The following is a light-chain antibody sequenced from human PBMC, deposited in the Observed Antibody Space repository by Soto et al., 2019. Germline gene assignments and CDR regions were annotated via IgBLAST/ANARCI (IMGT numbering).Light chain of an antibody. CDR1: QSVSSY. V-gene: IGKV3-15*01. CDR2: GAS. CDR3: QQYNTWPPRYT. Sequence: EIVMTKSPATLSVSPGGRATLSCRASQSVSSYLAWYQQRPGQPPRLLIYGASTRATGIPARFSGSGSGTEFSLTISSLQSEDFAVYYCQQYNTWPPRYTFGQGTKLQI. J-gene: IGKJ2*01.